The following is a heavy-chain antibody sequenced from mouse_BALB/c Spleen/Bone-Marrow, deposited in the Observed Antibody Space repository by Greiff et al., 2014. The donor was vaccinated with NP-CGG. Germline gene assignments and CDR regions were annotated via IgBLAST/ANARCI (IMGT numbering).Heavy chain of an antibody. D-gene: IGHD1-1*01. CDR1: GFSLTSYG. Sequence: VHLVESGPGLVAPSQSLSITCTVSGFSLTSYGVHWVRQPPGKGLEWLGVIWAGGSTNYNSALMSRLSISKDNSKSQVFLKMNSLQTDDTAMYYCAREGDYYGSSDYWGQGPTLTVSS. CDR2: IWAGGST. J-gene: IGHJ2*01. CDR3: AREGDYYGSSDY. V-gene: IGHV2-9*02.